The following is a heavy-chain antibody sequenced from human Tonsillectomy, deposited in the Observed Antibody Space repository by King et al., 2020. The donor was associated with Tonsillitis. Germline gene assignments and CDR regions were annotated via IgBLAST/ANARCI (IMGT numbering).Heavy chain of an antibody. CDR1: GGSFSTYY. D-gene: IGHD3-3*01. CDR2: INHSGST. Sequence: VQLQQWGAGLLKPSETLSLTCAVYGGSFSTYYWSWIRQPPGKGLEWIGEINHSGSTNYNPSLKSRVTISVDTSKNQFSLKVSSVTAADPALYYCARGSLTIFGVAPHYWGQGTLVTVSS. J-gene: IGHJ4*02. V-gene: IGHV4-34*01. CDR3: ARGSLTIFGVAPHY.